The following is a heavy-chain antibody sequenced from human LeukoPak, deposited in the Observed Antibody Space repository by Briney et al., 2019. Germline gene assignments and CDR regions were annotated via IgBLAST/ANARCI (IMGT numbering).Heavy chain of an antibody. CDR3: ARDYYDSSGYYGY. D-gene: IGHD3-22*01. Sequence: GGSLRLSCAASGFNFGSYSMHWVRQAPGKGLEWVAVISYDGNNRYYADSVKGRFTISRDNSKNTLYLQMNSLRAEDTAVYYCARDYYDSSGYYGYWGQGTLVTVSS. CDR2: ISYDGNNR. J-gene: IGHJ4*02. CDR1: GFNFGSYS. V-gene: IGHV3-30-3*01.